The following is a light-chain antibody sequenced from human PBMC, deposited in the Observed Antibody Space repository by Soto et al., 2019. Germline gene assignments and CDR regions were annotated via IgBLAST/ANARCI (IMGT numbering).Light chain of an antibody. CDR3: QVWDSTRDVVV. CDR1: DIGDRS. Sequence: SYELTQPPSVSVAPGQTASISCGGSDIGDRSVHWNQQKPGQAPLLVIYFDDDRPSGIPERFSGSNSQDTATLTISRVEAGDEADYFCQVWDSTRDVVVFGGGTKLTVL. J-gene: IGLJ2*01. CDR2: FDD. V-gene: IGLV3-21*04.